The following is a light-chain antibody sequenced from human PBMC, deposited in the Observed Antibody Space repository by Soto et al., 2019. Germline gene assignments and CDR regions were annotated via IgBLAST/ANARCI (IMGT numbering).Light chain of an antibody. Sequence: QSVLTQPPSVSGAPGQRVTISCTGSSSNIGAGYDVHWYQQLPGTAPKLLIYGNSNRPSGVPDRFSGSKSGTSASLAITGLQAEDEADYYCQSYDSSLSAVVFGGGTQLTLL. J-gene: IGLJ2*01. CDR3: QSYDSSLSAVV. CDR1: SSNIGAGYD. CDR2: GNS. V-gene: IGLV1-40*01.